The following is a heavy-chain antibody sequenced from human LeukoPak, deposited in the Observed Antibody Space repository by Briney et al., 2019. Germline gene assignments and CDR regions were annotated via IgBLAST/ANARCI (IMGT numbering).Heavy chain of an antibody. CDR3: ARQHGYCSSTSCSSVWFDP. D-gene: IGHD2-2*01. Sequence: SETLSLTCTVSGGSVSSSSYHWGWIRQPPGKGLEWIGSIYHSGSIFYSGSTYYNPSLKSRVTISVDTSKNQFSLKLSSVTAADTAVYYCARQHGYCSSTSCSSVWFDPWGQGTLVTVSS. J-gene: IGHJ5*02. V-gene: IGHV4-39*01. CDR1: GGSVSSSSYH. CDR2: IFYSGST.